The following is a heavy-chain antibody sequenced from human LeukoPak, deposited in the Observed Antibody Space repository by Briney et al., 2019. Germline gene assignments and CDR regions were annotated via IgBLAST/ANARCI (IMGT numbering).Heavy chain of an antibody. CDR3: ARGRDSSGYYPLFDY. J-gene: IGHJ4*02. Sequence: ASVKVSCKASGGTFSSYAIRWVRQAPGQGLEWMGRIIPIFGTANYAQKFQGRVTITADKSTSTAYMELSSLRSEDTAVYYCARGRDSSGYYPLFDYWGQGTLVTVSS. CDR1: GGTFSSYA. V-gene: IGHV1-69*06. CDR2: IIPIFGTA. D-gene: IGHD3-22*01.